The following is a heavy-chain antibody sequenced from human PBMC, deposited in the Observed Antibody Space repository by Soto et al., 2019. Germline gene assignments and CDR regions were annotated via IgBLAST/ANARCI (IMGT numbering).Heavy chain of an antibody. J-gene: IGHJ5*02. CDR3: VRHWSSSGNNWFDP. CDR1: GGSIRSTTYY. D-gene: IGHD1-1*01. CDR2: IYYSGTT. V-gene: IGHV4-39*01. Sequence: PSETLSLTCTVSGGSIRSTTYYWAWIRQSPGKGLEWIGSIYYSGTTYYHPSLKSRVTRSVDTPKNQVSLKLSAVTAADTAVYYCVRHWSSSGNNWFDPWGQGTQVTVS.